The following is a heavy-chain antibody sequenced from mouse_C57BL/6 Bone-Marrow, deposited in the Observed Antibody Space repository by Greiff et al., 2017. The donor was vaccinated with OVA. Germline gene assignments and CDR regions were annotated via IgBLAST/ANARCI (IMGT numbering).Heavy chain of an antibody. CDR3: AREAYLSAYAMDY. J-gene: IGHJ4*01. Sequence: EVKVVESGGGLVKPGGSLTLSCAASGFTFSSYAMSWVRQTPEKRLEWVATISDGGSYTYYPDNVKGRFTISRDNAKNNLYLQMDHLKSEDTAMDYCAREAYLSAYAMDYWGQGTSVTVSS. V-gene: IGHV5-4*01. D-gene: IGHD6-5*01. CDR1: GFTFSSYA. CDR2: ISDGGSYT.